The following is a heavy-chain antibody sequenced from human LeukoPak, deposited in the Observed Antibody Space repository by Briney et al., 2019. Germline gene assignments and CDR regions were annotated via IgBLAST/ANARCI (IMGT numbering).Heavy chain of an antibody. CDR1: GYTFTSYG. J-gene: IGHJ4*02. V-gene: IGHV1-18*01. Sequence: ASVKVSCKASGYTFTSYGISWVRQAPGQSLEWMGWIRANNGDTYYAQNFQGRVTMTTDTSTSTAYMELRSLRSDDTAVYYCARDSTSWYDILDYWGQGTLVTVSS. D-gene: IGHD6-13*01. CDR2: IRANNGDT. CDR3: ARDSTSWYDILDY.